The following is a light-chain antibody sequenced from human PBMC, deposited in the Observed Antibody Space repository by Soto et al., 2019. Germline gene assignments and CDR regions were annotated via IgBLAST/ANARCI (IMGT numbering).Light chain of an antibody. CDR2: GAS. CDR1: QSVSSSF. CDR3: QQRSNWPPIT. V-gene: IGKV3D-20*02. Sequence: EIVLTQSPGTLSLSPGERGTLSCRASQSVSSSFLAWYQQKPGQAPRLLIYGASSRATGIPARFSGGGSGTDFTLTIDNLEPEDFAIYYCQQRSNWPPITFGQVTRLANK. J-gene: IGKJ5*01.